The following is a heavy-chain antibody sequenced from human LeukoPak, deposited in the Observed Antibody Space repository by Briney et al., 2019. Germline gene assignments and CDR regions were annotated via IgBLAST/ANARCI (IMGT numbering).Heavy chain of an antibody. V-gene: IGHV4-31*03. CDR2: IYYSGST. D-gene: IGHD6-13*01. CDR3: ARGSQSIAAAITNFDY. Sequence: SQTLSLTCTVSGGSISSGGYYWSWIRQHPGTGLEWIGYIYYSGSTYYNPSLKSRVTISVDTSKNQFSLKLSSVTAADTAVYYCARGSQSIAAAITNFDYWGQGTLVTVSS. J-gene: IGHJ4*02. CDR1: GGSISSGGYY.